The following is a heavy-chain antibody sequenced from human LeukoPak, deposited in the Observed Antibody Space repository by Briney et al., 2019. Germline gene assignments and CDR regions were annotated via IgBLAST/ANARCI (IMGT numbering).Heavy chain of an antibody. D-gene: IGHD3-16*02. J-gene: IGHJ4*02. Sequence: ASVKVSCKVSGYTLTELSMHWVRQAPGQGLEWMGGFDPEDGETTYAQKFQGRVTMTEDTSTDTAYMELSSLRSEDTAVYYCATERITFGGVIAVFDYWGQGTLVTVSS. CDR1: GYTLTELS. CDR2: FDPEDGET. V-gene: IGHV1-24*01. CDR3: ATERITFGGVIAVFDY.